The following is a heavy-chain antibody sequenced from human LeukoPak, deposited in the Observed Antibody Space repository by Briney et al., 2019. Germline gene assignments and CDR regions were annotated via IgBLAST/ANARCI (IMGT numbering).Heavy chain of an antibody. J-gene: IGHJ5*02. CDR3: ARAYEYGWFDP. CDR1: GYTFTGHY. Sequence: ASVKVSCKASGYTFTGHYLHWVRQAPGQGLEWMGWINPKTGDRTYAQKFQGRVTMTWDTSISTAYMELSSLRSDDTAMYYCARAYEYGWFDPWRQGTQVTVSS. V-gene: IGHV1-2*02. CDR2: INPKTGDR. D-gene: IGHD4/OR15-4a*01.